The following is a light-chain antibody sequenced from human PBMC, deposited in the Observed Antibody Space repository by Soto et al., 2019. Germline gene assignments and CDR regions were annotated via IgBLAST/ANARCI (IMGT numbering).Light chain of an antibody. CDR1: SSDVGGYNY. Sequence: QSAPTQPPSASGSPGQSVTFSCTGTSSDVGGYNYVSWYQQYPGKAPKLMIYEVYKRHSGVPDRFSGSKSGNTASLTVSGLQPEDEVEYYCSAYAGSSTWVFGGGTKLTVL. J-gene: IGLJ2*01. V-gene: IGLV2-8*01. CDR2: EVY. CDR3: SAYAGSSTWV.